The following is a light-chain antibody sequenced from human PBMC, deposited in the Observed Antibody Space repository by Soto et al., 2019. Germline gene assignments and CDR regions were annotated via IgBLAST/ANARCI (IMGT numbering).Light chain of an antibody. J-gene: IGKJ4*01. Sequence: EVVMTQSPATLSVSPGERATLSCRASQSVSSKVAWYQQKPGQAPRLLMYDASTRATGIPARFSGSGSGTEFTLSISSLQSEDFAVYYCQQYNNWPLTFGGGTKVEI. CDR1: QSVSSK. CDR3: QQYNNWPLT. V-gene: IGKV3-15*01. CDR2: DAS.